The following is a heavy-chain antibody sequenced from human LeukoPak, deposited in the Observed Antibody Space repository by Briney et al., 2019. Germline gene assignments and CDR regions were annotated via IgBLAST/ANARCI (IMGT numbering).Heavy chain of an antibody. CDR3: AKALSTRDGYNYYLFDY. CDR2: IRGTGGTT. CDR1: GFTFSDYA. D-gene: IGHD5-24*01. V-gene: IGHV3-23*01. Sequence: GGSLRLSCAASGFTFSDYALIWVRQAPGKGLEWISAIRGTGGTTYYADSVKGRYTIPRDNSKNTLYLQMNSLRAEDTAVYFCAKALSTRDGYNYYLFDYWGQGTLVTVSS. J-gene: IGHJ4*02.